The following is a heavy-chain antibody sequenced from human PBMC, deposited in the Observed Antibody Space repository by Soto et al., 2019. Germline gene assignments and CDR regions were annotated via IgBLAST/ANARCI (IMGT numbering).Heavy chain of an antibody. Sequence: LSLTCTVSGVSITNYYWTWVRQAPGKGLEWVSYISSSGSTIYYADSVKGRFTISRDNAKNSLYLQMNSLRAEDTAVYYCAREIFLVFWGQGTTVTVSS. CDR2: ISSSGSTI. CDR1: GVSITNYY. D-gene: IGHD3-3*01. CDR3: AREIFLVF. V-gene: IGHV3-11*04. J-gene: IGHJ6*02.